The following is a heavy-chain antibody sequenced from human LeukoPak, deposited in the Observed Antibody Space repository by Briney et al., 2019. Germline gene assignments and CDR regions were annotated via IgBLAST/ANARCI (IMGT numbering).Heavy chain of an antibody. V-gene: IGHV3-48*03. Sequence: GGSLRLSCAASGFTFSSYGMNWVRQAPGKGLEWVAYINSRGKTMNYADSVKGRFTISRDNAKNSLYLQMNSLRVEDTAVYYCARDFNWTPDYWGQGTLVTVSS. J-gene: IGHJ4*02. CDR1: GFTFSSYG. CDR2: INSRGKTM. D-gene: IGHD1-20*01. CDR3: ARDFNWTPDY.